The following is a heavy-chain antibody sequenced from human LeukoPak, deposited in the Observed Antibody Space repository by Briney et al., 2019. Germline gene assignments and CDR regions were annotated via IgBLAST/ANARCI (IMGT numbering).Heavy chain of an antibody. Sequence: SETLSLTCTVSGGSISSSSYYWGWIRQPPGTGLEWIGSIYYSGSTYYNPSLKSRVTISVDTSKNQFSLKLSSVTAADTAVYYCARHGIAAAGTCWFDPWGQGTLVTVSS. CDR2: IYYSGST. CDR1: GGSISSSSYY. CDR3: ARHGIAAAGTCWFDP. J-gene: IGHJ5*02. V-gene: IGHV4-39*01. D-gene: IGHD6-13*01.